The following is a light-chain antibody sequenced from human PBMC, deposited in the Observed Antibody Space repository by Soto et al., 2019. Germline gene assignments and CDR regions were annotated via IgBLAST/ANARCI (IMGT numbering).Light chain of an antibody. J-gene: IGLJ1*01. CDR3: CSYAGRSRV. Sequence: QSVLTQPASVSGSPGQSITISCTGTSSDVGSYNLVSWYQQHPGKAPKLMIYEVSKRPSGVSNRFSGSKSGNTASLAISGLQAEDEADYYCCSYAGRSRVFGTGTRSPS. CDR1: SSDVGSYNL. CDR2: EVS. V-gene: IGLV2-23*02.